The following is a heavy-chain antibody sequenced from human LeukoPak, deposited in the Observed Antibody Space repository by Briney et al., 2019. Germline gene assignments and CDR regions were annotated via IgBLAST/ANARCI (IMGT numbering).Heavy chain of an antibody. Sequence: PSETLSLTCAVYGGSFSGYYWSWIRQPPGKGLEWIGEINHSGSTNYNPSLKSRVTISVDTSKNQFSLKLSSVTAADTAVYYCASATDSSGYSPFDYWGQGTLVTVSS. V-gene: IGHV4-34*01. D-gene: IGHD3-22*01. CDR1: GGSFSGYY. J-gene: IGHJ4*02. CDR3: ASATDSSGYSPFDY. CDR2: INHSGST.